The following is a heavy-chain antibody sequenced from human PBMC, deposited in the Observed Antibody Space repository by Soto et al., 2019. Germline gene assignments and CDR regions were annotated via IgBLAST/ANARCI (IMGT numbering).Heavy chain of an antibody. J-gene: IGHJ4*02. CDR2: IYHSGST. CDR1: GGSISSGGYS. V-gene: IGHV4-30-2*01. D-gene: IGHD3-22*01. CDR3: ASSNYVSPVPLYS. Sequence: QLQLQESGSGLVKPSQTLSLTCAVSGGSISSGGYSWSWIRQPPGKGLEWIGYIYHSGSTYYNPYLKRRDTISVESSKTQFSLKWSSVTAPYTAVYYWASSNYVSPVPLYSWGQGTLVTVSS.